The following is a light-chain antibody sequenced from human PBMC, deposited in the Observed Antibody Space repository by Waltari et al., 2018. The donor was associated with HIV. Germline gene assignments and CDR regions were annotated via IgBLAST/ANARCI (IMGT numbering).Light chain of an antibody. CDR1: GSDVGAYNY. CDR2: EVN. CDR3: SSYAGYNNYV. V-gene: IGLV2-8*01. J-gene: IGLJ1*01. Sequence: QSALTQPPSASGSPGQSVTISCTGTGSDVGAYNYVSWYQQHPGKAPKLMIYEVNKRPSGVPDRFSCSKSGNTASLTVSGLQAEDEADYYCSSYAGYNNYVFGTGTKVTVL.